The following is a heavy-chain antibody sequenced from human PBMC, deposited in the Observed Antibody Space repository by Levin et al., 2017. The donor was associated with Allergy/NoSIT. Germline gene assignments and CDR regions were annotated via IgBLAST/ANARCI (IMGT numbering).Heavy chain of an antibody. CDR2: INPSGGST. V-gene: IGHV1-46*01. CDR1: GYTFTSYY. CDR3: ARDQRVSGSGSVVLDAGDY. J-gene: IGHJ4*02. Sequence: ASVKVSCKASGYTFTSYYMHWVRQAPGQGLEWMGIINPSGGSTSYAQKFQGRVTMTRDTSTSTVYMELSSLRSEDTAVYYCARDQRVSGSGSVVLDAGDYWGQGTLVTVSS. D-gene: IGHD3-10*01.